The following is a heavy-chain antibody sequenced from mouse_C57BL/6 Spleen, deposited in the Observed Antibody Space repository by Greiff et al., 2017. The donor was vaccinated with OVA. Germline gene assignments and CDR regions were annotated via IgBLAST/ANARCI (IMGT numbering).Heavy chain of an antibody. V-gene: IGHV14-4*01. CDR3: TGRGSQNY. J-gene: IGHJ2*01. CDR1: GFNIKDDY. CDR2: IDPENGDT. Sequence: VQLQQSGAELVRPGASVKLSCTASGFNIKDDYMHWVKQRPEQGLEWIGWIDPENGDTEYASKFQGKATITADTSSNTAYLQLSSLTSEDTAVYYCTGRGSQNYWGQGTTLTVSS.